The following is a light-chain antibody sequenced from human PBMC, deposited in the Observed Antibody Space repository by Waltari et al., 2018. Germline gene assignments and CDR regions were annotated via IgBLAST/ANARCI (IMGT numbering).Light chain of an antibody. Sequence: SYELTQPPSVSVSPGQTASITCSGDQLAAKYASWYQQKPGQSPVLVIYQDNRRPSGIPERFSGSTSGNTATLTISGTQALDEADYYCQAWDRNTYVVFGGGTKLTVL. V-gene: IGLV3-1*01. CDR1: QLAAKY. J-gene: IGLJ2*01. CDR3: QAWDRNTYVV. CDR2: QDN.